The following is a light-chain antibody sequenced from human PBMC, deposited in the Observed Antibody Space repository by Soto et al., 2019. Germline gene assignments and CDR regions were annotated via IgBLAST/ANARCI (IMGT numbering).Light chain of an antibody. J-gene: IGKJ1*01. CDR2: GAS. V-gene: IGKV3-15*01. CDR1: QSISSD. Sequence: EILMTQSPATLSVSPGERATLSCRASQSISSDLAWYQHKPGQGPRLLIYGASTRVTGIPARFSGSGSGTEFTLTISRLQSEDFAVYYCQQYNGGWTFGQGTKVEIK. CDR3: QQYNGGWT.